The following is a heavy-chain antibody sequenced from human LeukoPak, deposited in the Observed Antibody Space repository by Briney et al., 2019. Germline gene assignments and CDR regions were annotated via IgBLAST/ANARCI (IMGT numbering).Heavy chain of an antibody. D-gene: IGHD5-12*01. CDR3: ARGPWDIVATLFDY. Sequence: GGSLRLSCAASGFTFSSYSMNWVRQAPGKGLGWVSYISSSSSTIYYADSVKGRLTISRDNAKNSLYLQMNSLRAEDTAVYYCARGPWDIVATLFDYWGQGTLVTVSS. CDR1: GFTFSSYS. V-gene: IGHV3-48*01. CDR2: ISSSSSTI. J-gene: IGHJ4*02.